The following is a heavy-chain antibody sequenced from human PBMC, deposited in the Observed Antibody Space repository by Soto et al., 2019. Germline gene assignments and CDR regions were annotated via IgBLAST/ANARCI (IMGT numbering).Heavy chain of an antibody. J-gene: IGHJ5*02. Sequence: QVTVKESAPVLVKPTETLTLTCTVSGFSLSNAGLGVSWIRQPPGKALEWLAHIFSNDEKSYSTSLKSRLTISKDTSKSQVVITMTNMDPVDTATYYCASTYSTSWYWFDPWGQGTLVTVSS. V-gene: IGHV2-26*04. CDR1: GFSLSNAGLG. CDR2: IFSNDEK. D-gene: IGHD6-13*01. CDR3: ASTYSTSWYWFDP.